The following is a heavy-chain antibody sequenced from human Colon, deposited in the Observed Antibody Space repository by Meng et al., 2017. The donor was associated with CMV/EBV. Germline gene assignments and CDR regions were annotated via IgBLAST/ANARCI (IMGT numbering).Heavy chain of an antibody. Sequence: GGSLRLSCAVSGFNFSTNYMTWVRQSPGKGLEWVSVLYSGGTTYYADSVKDRFTISRDNSKNTLYLQMNRLRTENTAEYYCARDDRGPAANSNWGQGTMVTVSS. CDR2: LYSGGTT. J-gene: IGHJ4*02. D-gene: IGHD2-2*01. CDR3: ARDDRGPAANSN. V-gene: IGHV3-66*01. CDR1: GFNFSTNY.